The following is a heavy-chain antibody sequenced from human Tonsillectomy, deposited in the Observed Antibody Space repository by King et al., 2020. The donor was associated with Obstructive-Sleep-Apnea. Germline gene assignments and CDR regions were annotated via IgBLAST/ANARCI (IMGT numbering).Heavy chain of an antibody. Sequence: LQLQESGPGLVKPSETLSLTCTASSGSISGSSYYWGWIRQPPGKGLEWIGSIYYSGSTYYNPSLKSRVTISVDTSKNQFSLKLTSVTAADTAVYYCARLTGYYYDSGGYYEWSEAPYYFDSWGQGTLVTVSS. V-gene: IGHV4-39*01. D-gene: IGHD3-22*01. J-gene: IGHJ4*02. CDR1: SGSISGSSYY. CDR3: ARLTGYYYDSGGYYEWSEAPYYFDS. CDR2: IYYSGST.